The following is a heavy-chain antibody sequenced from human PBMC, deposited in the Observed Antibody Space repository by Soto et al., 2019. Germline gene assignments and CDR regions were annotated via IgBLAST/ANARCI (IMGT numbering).Heavy chain of an antibody. D-gene: IGHD6-6*01. J-gene: IGHJ4*02. CDR1: GFTFSSYS. CDR3: ASGGSSLNFDS. V-gene: IGHV3-23*01. Sequence: GGSLRLSYAASGFTFSSYSMNWVRQAPGKGLEWVSATTGSGGVTYYADSVKGRFTISRDNSKNTLYLQMNSLRAEDTAVYYCASGGSSLNFDSWGQGTLVTVSS. CDR2: TTGSGGVT.